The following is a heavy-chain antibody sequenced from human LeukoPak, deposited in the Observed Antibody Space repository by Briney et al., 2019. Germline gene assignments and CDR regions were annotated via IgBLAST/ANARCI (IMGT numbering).Heavy chain of an antibody. J-gene: IGHJ4*02. CDR2: IYYSGST. V-gene: IGHV4-39*07. D-gene: IGHD3-9*01. CDR3: AREARYDILTGYYFDY. Sequence: SETLSLTCTVSGGSISSSSYYWGWIRQPPGKGLEWIGSIYYSGSTYYNPSLKSRVTISVDTSKNQFSLKLSSVTAADTAVYYCAREARYDILTGYYFDYWGQGTLVTVSS. CDR1: GGSISSSSYY.